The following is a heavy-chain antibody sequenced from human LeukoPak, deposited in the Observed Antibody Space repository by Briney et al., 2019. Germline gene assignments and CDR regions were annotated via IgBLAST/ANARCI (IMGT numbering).Heavy chain of an antibody. J-gene: IGHJ4*02. Sequence: GASVKVSCKASGYTFTSYDISWVRQATGQGLEWMGWMNPNSGNAGYAQRFRGRVTMTRNNSISTAYMELTSLRSEDTAVYYCGRPLQRGSWTQRALDYWGQGTLVTVSS. CDR3: GRPLQRGSWTQRALDY. D-gene: IGHD3-10*01. V-gene: IGHV1-8*01. CDR2: MNPNSGNA. CDR1: GYTFTSYD.